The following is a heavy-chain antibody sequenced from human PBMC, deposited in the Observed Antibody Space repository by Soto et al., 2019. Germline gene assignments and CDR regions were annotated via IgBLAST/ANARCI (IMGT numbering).Heavy chain of an antibody. Sequence: ASVKVSCKASGYNFTSYEISLVRQAPGQGLEWMGWISPHNDRTKYARRFQDRVTMTTETPTSTVYMELGSLRSDDTAVYYCARDLYYSSGRYFDHDAFDIWGQGTVVTVSS. CDR1: GYNFTSYE. D-gene: IGHD6-19*01. J-gene: IGHJ3*02. CDR2: ISPHNDRT. V-gene: IGHV1-18*01. CDR3: ARDLYYSSGRYFDHDAFDI.